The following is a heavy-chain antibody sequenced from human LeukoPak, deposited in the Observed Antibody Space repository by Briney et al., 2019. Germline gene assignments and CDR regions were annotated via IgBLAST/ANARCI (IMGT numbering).Heavy chain of an antibody. CDR2: IIPIFGTA. V-gene: IGHV1-69*05. Sequence: SVKLSCKASGGTFSSYAISWVRQAPGQGLEWMGGIIPIFGTANYAQKFQGRVTITTDESTSTAYMELSSLRSEDTAVYYCARAPYSSGWYGQYNWFDPWGQGTLVTVSS. D-gene: IGHD6-19*01. CDR1: GGTFSSYA. J-gene: IGHJ5*02. CDR3: ARAPYSSGWYGQYNWFDP.